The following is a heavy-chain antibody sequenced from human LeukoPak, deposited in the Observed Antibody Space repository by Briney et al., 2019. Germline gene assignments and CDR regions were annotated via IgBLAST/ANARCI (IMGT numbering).Heavy chain of an antibody. CDR1: GNYW. V-gene: IGHV3-74*01. J-gene: IGHJ4*02. Sequence: GGSLRLSCAASGNYWMHWVRQAPGKELVWVSHINSDGSWTSYADSVKGRFTISKDNAKNTVYLQMNNLRAEDTAVYYCVSFYEAYWGQGTLVTVSS. CDR3: VSFYEAY. CDR2: INSDGSWT. D-gene: IGHD2/OR15-2a*01.